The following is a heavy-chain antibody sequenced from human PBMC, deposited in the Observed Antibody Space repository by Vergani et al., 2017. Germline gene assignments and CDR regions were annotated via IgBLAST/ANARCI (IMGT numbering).Heavy chain of an antibody. V-gene: IGHV4-34*01. D-gene: IGHD6-25*01. CDR1: GGSFSGYY. CDR3: ARGEVRGIAASRYYYYYXMDV. J-gene: IGHJ6*03. Sequence: QVQLQQWGAGLLKPSETLSLTCAVYGGSFSGYYWSWIRQPPGKGLEWIGEINHSGSTNYNPSLKSRVTISVDTSKNQFSLKLSSVTAADTAVYYCARGEVRGIAASRYYYYYXMDVWGKGTTVTVSS. CDR2: INHSGST.